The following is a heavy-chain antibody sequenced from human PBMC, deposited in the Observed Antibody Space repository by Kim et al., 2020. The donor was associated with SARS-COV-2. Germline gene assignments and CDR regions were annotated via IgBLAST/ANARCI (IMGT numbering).Heavy chain of an antibody. CDR3: AKDALGWFGGGHFDT. Sequence: GGSLRLSCAASGFTFTRSAINWVRQAPGKGLEWVALITGSGGSTFYADSVRGRFTISRANSKNTVSLEMNNLRAEDTALYYCAKDALGWFGGGHFDTWC. J-gene: IGHJ4*01. CDR2: ITGSGGST. V-gene: IGHV3-23*01. CDR1: GFTFTRSA. D-gene: IGHD3-10*01.